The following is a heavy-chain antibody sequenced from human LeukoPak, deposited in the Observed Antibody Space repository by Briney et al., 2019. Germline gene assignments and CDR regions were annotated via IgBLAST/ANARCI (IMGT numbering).Heavy chain of an antibody. D-gene: IGHD3-3*01. CDR1: GGSISSYY. CDR3: ARDQGFYDFWSGYRPGYMDV. Sequence: SETLSLTCTVSGGSISSYYWSWIRQPPGKGLEWIGYIYYSGSTNYNPSLKSRVTISVDTSKNQFSLKLSSVTAADTAVYYCARDQGFYDFWSGYRPGYMDVWGKGTTVTVSS. V-gene: IGHV4-59*01. J-gene: IGHJ6*03. CDR2: IYYSGST.